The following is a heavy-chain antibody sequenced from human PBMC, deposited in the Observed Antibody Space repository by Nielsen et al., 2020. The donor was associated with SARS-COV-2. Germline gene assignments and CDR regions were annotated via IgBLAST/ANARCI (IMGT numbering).Heavy chain of an antibody. V-gene: IGHV4-34*01. J-gene: IGHJ6*02. Sequence: SETLSLTCAVYGGSFSGYYWSWIRQPPGKGLEWIGEINHSGSTNYNPSLKSRVTISVDTSKNQFSLTLSSVTAADTAVYYCARFPRRGYSYGYTYYYGMDVWGQGTTVTVSS. D-gene: IGHD5-18*01. CDR1: GGSFSGYY. CDR3: ARFPRRGYSYGYTYYYGMDV. CDR2: INHSGST.